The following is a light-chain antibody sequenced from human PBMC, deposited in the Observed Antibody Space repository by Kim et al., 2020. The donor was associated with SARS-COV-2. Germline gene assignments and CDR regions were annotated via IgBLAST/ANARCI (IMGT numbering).Light chain of an antibody. CDR2: GAS. Sequence: VSPGERATLSCRASQSVSSNLAWYQQKPGQAPRLLIYGASTRATGIPARFSGSGSGTEFTLTISSLQSEDFAVYYCQQYNNWPRGSFGQGTKLEI. CDR1: QSVSSN. J-gene: IGKJ2*04. CDR3: QQYNNWPRGS. V-gene: IGKV3-15*01.